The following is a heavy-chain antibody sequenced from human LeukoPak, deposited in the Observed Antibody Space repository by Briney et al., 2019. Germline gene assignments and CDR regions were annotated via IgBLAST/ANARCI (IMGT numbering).Heavy chain of an antibody. D-gene: IGHD2-2*02. Sequence: SETLSLTCTVSGGSISSYYWGWIRQPPGKGLEWIGSIYYSGSTYYNPSLKSRVTISVDTSKNQFSLKLSSVTAADTAVYYCARHFHCSSTSCYMYNWFDPWGQGTLVTVSS. J-gene: IGHJ5*02. V-gene: IGHV4-39*01. CDR3: ARHFHCSSTSCYMYNWFDP. CDR1: GGSISSYY. CDR2: IYYSGST.